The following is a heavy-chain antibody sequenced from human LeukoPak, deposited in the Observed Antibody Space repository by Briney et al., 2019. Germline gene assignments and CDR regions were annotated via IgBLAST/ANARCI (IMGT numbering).Heavy chain of an antibody. D-gene: IGHD1-26*01. J-gene: IGHJ5*02. V-gene: IGHV1-18*01. Sequence: ASVKVSCKASGYTFTSYGISWVRQAPGQGLEWMGWISAYNGNTNYAQKLQGRVTMTTDTSTSTAYMELRSQRCDHTAVSSCSRGALLWVGGSYYHWGQGTLVPVSS. CDR1: GYTFTSYG. CDR2: ISAYNGNT. CDR3: SRGALLWVGGSYYH.